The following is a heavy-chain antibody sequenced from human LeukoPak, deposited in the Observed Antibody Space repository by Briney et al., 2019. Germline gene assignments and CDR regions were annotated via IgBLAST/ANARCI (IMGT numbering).Heavy chain of an antibody. CDR2: IRSKGYGGTT. Sequence: PGGSLRLSCSTSGFTFGDYPMSWFRRAPGKGLEWVGFIRSKGYGGTTKYAASVKGRFTISRDDSKSIGYLQLNSLTTEDTAVYYCTRDPGRSSYYYFDFWGQGTLVTVSS. CDR3: TRDPGRSSYYYFDF. D-gene: IGHD6-13*01. CDR1: GFTFGDYP. V-gene: IGHV3-49*03. J-gene: IGHJ4*02.